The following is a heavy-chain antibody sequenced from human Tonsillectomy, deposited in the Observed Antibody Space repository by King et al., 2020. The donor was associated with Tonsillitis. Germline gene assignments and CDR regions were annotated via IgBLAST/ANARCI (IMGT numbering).Heavy chain of an antibody. J-gene: IGHJ6*04. CDR3: AKDRDYALDV. CDR2: ISWNSGSI. CDR1: GFTFDDYA. Sequence: VQLVESGGDLVQPGRSLRLSCAASGFTFDDYAMHWVRQAPGKGLEWVSGISWNSGSIGYADSVKGRFTISRDNAKNSLYLQMNNLRTEDTALYYCAKDRDYALDVWGKGTTVTVSS. V-gene: IGHV3-9*01.